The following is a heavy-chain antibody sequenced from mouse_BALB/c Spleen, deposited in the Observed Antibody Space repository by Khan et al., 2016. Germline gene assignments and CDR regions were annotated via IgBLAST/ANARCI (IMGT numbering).Heavy chain of an antibody. CDR1: GFSLSTSGMG. V-gene: IGHV8-12*01. CDR2: IYWDDDK. Sequence: QVTLKESGPGILQPSQTLSLTCSFSGFSLSTSGMGVSWIRQPSGKGLEWLAHIYWDDDKRYNPALQSRLTISKDTSSNRVFLKMPSVDTADTATYDCAREYDDWFAYWDQGTLVTVSA. CDR3: AREYDDWFAY. D-gene: IGHD2-14*01. J-gene: IGHJ3*01.